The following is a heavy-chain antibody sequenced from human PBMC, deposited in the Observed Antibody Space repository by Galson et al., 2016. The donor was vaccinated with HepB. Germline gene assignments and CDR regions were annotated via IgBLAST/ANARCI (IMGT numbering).Heavy chain of an antibody. D-gene: IGHD1-20*01. V-gene: IGHV3-20*04. CDR2: INWNGGSR. CDR1: TFRLDNFG. J-gene: IGHJ4*02. CDR3: AKVNWNDHSHY. Sequence: SLRLSCAASTFRLDNFGMSWVRQFPGRGLEWVSSINWNGGSRGYATSVKGRFIISRDSAKNSLYLQMNSLRAEDTALYYCAKVNWNDHSHYWGQGTLVTVSS.